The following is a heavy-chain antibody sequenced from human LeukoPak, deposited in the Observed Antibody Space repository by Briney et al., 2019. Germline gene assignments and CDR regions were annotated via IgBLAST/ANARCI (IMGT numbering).Heavy chain of an antibody. CDR1: GFTFSSYS. Sequence: PGGSLRLSCAASGFTFSSYSMNWVRQAPGKGLEWVSYISSSSTTIYYADSVKGRFTISRDNGKNSLYLQLNSLRAEDTAVYYCATDRGFASFDYWGQGTLVTVSS. CDR3: ATDRGFASFDY. D-gene: IGHD3-3*01. V-gene: IGHV3-48*04. J-gene: IGHJ4*02. CDR2: ISSSSTTI.